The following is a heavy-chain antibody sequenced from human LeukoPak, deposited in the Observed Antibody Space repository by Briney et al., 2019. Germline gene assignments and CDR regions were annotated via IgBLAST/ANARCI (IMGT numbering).Heavy chain of an antibody. Sequence: PGGSLRLSCAASGFTFPNYAMTWVRQAPGKGLEWVAATVGIGPDTYHADSVKGRFTISRDNSKNILYLQMNSLRVEDTAVYYCTKASAARCIGVFCYPFDHWGQGTLVTVSS. CDR3: TKASAARCIGVFCYPFDH. D-gene: IGHD2-15*01. J-gene: IGHJ4*02. CDR2: TVGIGPDT. CDR1: GFTFPNYA. V-gene: IGHV3-23*01.